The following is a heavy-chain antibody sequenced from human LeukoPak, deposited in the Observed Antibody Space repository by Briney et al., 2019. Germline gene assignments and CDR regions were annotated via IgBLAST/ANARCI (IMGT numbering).Heavy chain of an antibody. CDR1: GFTVSSNY. CDR2: IYSGGGT. D-gene: IGHD4-23*01. V-gene: IGHV3-53*01. CDR3: ARDYGGSSPFDY. Sequence: PGGSLRLSCAASGFTVSSNYMTWVRQAPGKGLEWVSVIYSGGGTYYADSVKGRFTISRDNAKNSLYLQMNSLRAEDTAVYYCARDYGGSSPFDYWGQGTLVTVSS. J-gene: IGHJ4*02.